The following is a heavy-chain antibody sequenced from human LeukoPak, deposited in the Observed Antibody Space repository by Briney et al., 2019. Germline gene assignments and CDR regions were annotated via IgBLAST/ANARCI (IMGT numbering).Heavy chain of an antibody. J-gene: IGHJ5*02. CDR2: INPRGGST. Sequence: ASVKVSCKASGYTFTNYYMHWVRQAPGQGLEWMGIINPRGGSTTYAQKFQGRVTMTRDMSTSTVYMELSSLRSEDMAVYYCARDNSVGDVAWWFDPWGQGTLVTVSS. CDR1: GYTFTNYY. D-gene: IGHD1-26*01. CDR3: ARDNSVGDVAWWFDP. V-gene: IGHV1-46*01.